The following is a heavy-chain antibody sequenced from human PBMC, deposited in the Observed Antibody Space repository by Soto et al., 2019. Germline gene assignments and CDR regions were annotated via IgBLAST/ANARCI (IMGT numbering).Heavy chain of an antibody. CDR3: ARGSTFIFYSSSPKYYFDY. Sequence: SETLSLTCAVSGGSISSGGYSWSWIRQPPGKGLEWIGYIYHSGSTYYNPSLKSRVTISVDRSKNQFSLKLSSVTAADTAVYYCARGSTFIFYSSSPKYYFDYWGQGILVTVFS. CDR2: IYHSGST. D-gene: IGHD6-6*01. J-gene: IGHJ4*02. CDR1: GGSISSGGYS. V-gene: IGHV4-30-2*01.